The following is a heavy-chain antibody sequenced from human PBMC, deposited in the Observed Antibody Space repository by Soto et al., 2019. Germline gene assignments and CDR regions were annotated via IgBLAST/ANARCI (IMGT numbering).Heavy chain of an antibody. CDR2: IYHTGTT. D-gene: IGHD6-6*01. Sequence: ETLSLTCAVSGGSIASIYHWAWIRQPPGRGLEWVASIYHTGTTYYNPSLKSRVTISVDTSKNQFSLKLSSVTAADTAVYYCARDRRYSSSDGGCPNWFDPWGQGTLVTVSS. CDR3: ARDRRYSSSDGGCPNWFDP. J-gene: IGHJ5*02. V-gene: IGHV4-38-2*02. CDR1: GGSIASIYH.